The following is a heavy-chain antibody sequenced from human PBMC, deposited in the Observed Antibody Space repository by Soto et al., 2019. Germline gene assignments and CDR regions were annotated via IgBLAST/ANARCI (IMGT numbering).Heavy chain of an antibody. D-gene: IGHD6-13*01. V-gene: IGHV1-69*13. Sequence: ASVKVSCKASGGTFSSYAISWVRQAPGQGLEWMGGIIPIFGTANYAQKFQGRVTITADESTSTAYMELSSLRSEDTAVYYCARKSLYSSSNGNYYYGMDVWGQGTTVTVSS. CDR2: IIPIFGTA. J-gene: IGHJ6*02. CDR3: ARKSLYSSSNGNYYYGMDV. CDR1: GGTFSSYA.